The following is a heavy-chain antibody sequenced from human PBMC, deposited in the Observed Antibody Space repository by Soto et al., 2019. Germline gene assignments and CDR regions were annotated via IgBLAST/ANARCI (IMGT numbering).Heavy chain of an antibody. V-gene: IGHV3-11*05. CDR1: GFTFSDYY. J-gene: IGHJ6*02. Sequence: QVQLVESGGGLVKPGGSLRLSCAASGFTFSDYYMSWIRQAPGKGLEWVSYISSSSSYTNYADSVKGRFTISRDNAKNSRYLQMNSLRAEDTAVYYCARWFGELLPYYYYYYGMDVWGQGTTVTVSS. CDR2: ISSSSSYT. CDR3: ARWFGELLPYYYYYYGMDV. D-gene: IGHD3-10*01.